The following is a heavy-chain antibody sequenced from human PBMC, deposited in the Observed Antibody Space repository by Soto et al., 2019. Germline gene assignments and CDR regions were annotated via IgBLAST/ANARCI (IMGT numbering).Heavy chain of an antibody. CDR1: GFTFSSYD. J-gene: IGHJ6*02. CDR2: IGTAGDT. CDR3: ARGSVQLVPHYYYGMDV. D-gene: IGHD1-1*01. V-gene: IGHV3-13*01. Sequence: GGSLRLSCAASGFTFSSYDMHWVRQATGKGLEWVSAIGTAGDTYYPGSVKGRFTISRENAKNSLYLQMNSLRAEDTAVYYCARGSVQLVPHYYYGMDVWGQGTTVTVSS.